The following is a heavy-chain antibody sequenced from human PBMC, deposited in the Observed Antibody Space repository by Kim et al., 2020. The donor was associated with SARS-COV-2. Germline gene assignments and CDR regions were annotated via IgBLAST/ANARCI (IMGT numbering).Heavy chain of an antibody. CDR1: GFTFSTHG. D-gene: IGHD6-13*01. V-gene: IGHV3-30*02. J-gene: IGHJ6*02. CDR3: VKGVAAAGYYGLDV. CDR2: IWYDGSNE. Sequence: GGSLRLSCVASGFTFSTHGMYWVRQGPAKGLEWVAYIWYDGSNEDYGDSVRGRFTISRDNSKRTLYLEMNSLRVDDTAVYYCVKGVAAAGYYGLDVWGQGTAVIVSS.